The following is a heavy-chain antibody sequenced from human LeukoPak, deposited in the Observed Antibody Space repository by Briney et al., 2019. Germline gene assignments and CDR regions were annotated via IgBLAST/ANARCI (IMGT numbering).Heavy chain of an antibody. J-gene: IGHJ4*02. D-gene: IGHD1-26*01. V-gene: IGHV3-30*02. CDR2: IRYDGSNK. Sequence: GGSLRLSCAASGFTFSSYGMHWVRQAPGEGLEWVAFIRYDGSNKYYADSVKGRFTISRDNSKNTLYLQMNSLRAEDTAVYYCAKDVVSGSYYGYFDYWGQGTLVTVSS. CDR1: GFTFSSYG. CDR3: AKDVVSGSYYGYFDY.